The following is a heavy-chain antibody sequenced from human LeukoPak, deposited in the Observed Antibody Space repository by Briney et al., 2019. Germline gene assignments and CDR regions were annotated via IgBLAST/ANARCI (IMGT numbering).Heavy chain of an antibody. CDR1: GGSFSGYY. J-gene: IGHJ4*02. D-gene: IGHD3-9*01. V-gene: IGHV4-34*01. CDR2: INHSGST. CDR3: ASPSGDILTGYYGR. Sequence: SETLSLTCAVYGGSFSGYYWSWIRQPPGKGLEWIGEINHSGSTNYNPSLKSRVTISVVTIKSLFSLKLRSVSAADTAGYCCASPSGDILTGYYGRWGQGTLVTVSS.